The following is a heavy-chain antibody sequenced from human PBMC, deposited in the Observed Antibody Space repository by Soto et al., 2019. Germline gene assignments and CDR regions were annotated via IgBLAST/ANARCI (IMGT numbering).Heavy chain of an antibody. Sequence: EVQLVESGGGLVQPGGSLRLSCAASGFSFSNYEMNWVRQAPGKGLEWVSFISSTSTTYYADSVKGRFTISRDNAKNSLSLQMNSLRAEDTAVYYCARGYSFGYGFDYWGQGTLVTVSS. J-gene: IGHJ4*02. D-gene: IGHD5-18*01. V-gene: IGHV3-48*03. CDR2: ISSTSTT. CDR3: ARGYSFGYGFDY. CDR1: GFSFSNYE.